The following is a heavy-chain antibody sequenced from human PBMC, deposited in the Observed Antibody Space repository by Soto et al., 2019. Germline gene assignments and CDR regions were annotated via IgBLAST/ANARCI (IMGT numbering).Heavy chain of an antibody. CDR1: GYTFTSYA. J-gene: IGHJ6*03. Sequence: GASVKVSCKASGYTFTSYAMHWVRQAPGQRLEWMGWINAGNGNTKYSQKFQGRVTITRDTSASTAYMELSSLRSEDTAVYYCATRYSGYDAPYYYYYYMDVWGKGTTDTVSS. D-gene: IGHD5-12*01. V-gene: IGHV1-3*01. CDR2: INAGNGNT. CDR3: ATRYSGYDAPYYYYYYMDV.